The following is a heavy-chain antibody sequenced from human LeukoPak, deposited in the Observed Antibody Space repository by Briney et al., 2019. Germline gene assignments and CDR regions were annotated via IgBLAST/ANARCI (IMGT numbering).Heavy chain of an antibody. V-gene: IGHV1-18*01. J-gene: IGHJ2*01. Sequence: ASVKVSCKASGYTFTSYGISWVRQAPGQGLEWMGWISAFNGNTNYAQKLQGRVTMTTDTSTSTAYMELRSLRSDDTAVYYCARSRGYCTNGVCRRYWYFDLRGRGTLVTVSS. CDR1: GYTFTSYG. CDR2: ISAFNGNT. D-gene: IGHD2-8*01. CDR3: ARSRGYCTNGVCRRYWYFDL.